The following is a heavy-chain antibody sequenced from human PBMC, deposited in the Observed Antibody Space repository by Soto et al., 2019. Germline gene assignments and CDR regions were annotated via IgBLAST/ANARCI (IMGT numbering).Heavy chain of an antibody. D-gene: IGHD3-10*01. Sequence: EVQLVESGGGLVQPGGSLRLSCAASGFTFSSYSMNWVRQAPGKGLEWVSYISSSSSTIYYADSVKGRFTISRDNAKKALDLQVNSLCAEDTAVYYCASNYRFGEHDAFDVWGQGTMVTVSS. J-gene: IGHJ3*01. CDR3: ASNYRFGEHDAFDV. CDR1: GFTFSSYS. V-gene: IGHV3-48*01. CDR2: ISSSSSTI.